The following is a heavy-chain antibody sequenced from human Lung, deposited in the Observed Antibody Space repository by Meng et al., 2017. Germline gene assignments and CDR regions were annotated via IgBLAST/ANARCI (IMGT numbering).Heavy chain of an antibody. V-gene: IGHV4-39*07. J-gene: IGHJ4*02. CDR2: MHYSGST. CDR3: AREMTSAYFSDS. D-gene: IGHD3-22*01. CDR1: GGSISSSNYY. Sequence: SETLSLTCTVSGGSISSSNYYWGWIRQPPGRGLEWIGSMHYSGSTYYNPSLKSRVTILVDTSKNQFSLKLSSVTAADTAVYYGAREMTSAYFSDSWGQGTLVTVSS.